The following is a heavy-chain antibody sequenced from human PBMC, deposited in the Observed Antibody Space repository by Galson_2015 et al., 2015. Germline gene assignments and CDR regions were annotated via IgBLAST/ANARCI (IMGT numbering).Heavy chain of an antibody. Sequence: LRLSCAASGFTFSSYAMHWVRQAPGKGLEWVAVISYDGSNKYYADSVKGRFTISRDNSKNTLYLQKNSLRAEDTAVYYCAKDGGGDALGMDVGGQGTTVTVSS. J-gene: IGHJ6*02. D-gene: IGHD2-21*02. V-gene: IGHV3-30*04. CDR3: AKDGGGDALGMDV. CDR2: ISYDGSNK. CDR1: GFTFSSYA.